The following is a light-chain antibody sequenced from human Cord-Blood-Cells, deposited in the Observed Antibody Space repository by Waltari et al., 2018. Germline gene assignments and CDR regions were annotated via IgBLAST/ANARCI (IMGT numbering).Light chain of an antibody. CDR2: DVS. CDR1: SSDVGGYYY. J-gene: IGLJ3*02. Sequence: QSALTQPRSVSGSPGQPVPISCTGTSSDVGGYYYVSWYQQHPGKAPKLMIYDVSKRPSGVPDRFSGSKSGNTASLTISGLQAEDEADYYCCSYAGSYAWVFGGGTKLTVL. CDR3: CSYAGSYAWV. V-gene: IGLV2-11*01.